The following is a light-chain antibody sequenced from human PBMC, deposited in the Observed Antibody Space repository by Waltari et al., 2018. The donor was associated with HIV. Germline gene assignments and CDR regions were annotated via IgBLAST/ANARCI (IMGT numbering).Light chain of an antibody. CDR2: EVS. V-gene: IGLV2-14*03. J-gene: IGLJ2*01. CDR1: SSDIGGYNY. Sequence: QSALTQPASVSGSPGRSITISCTGTSSDIGGYNYVSWYHQHPGKAPELMIYEVSNRPSGVSRRFSGSKSGNTASLTISGLQAEDEADYYCSSYTSSTTVVFGGGTKVTVL. CDR3: SSYTSSTTVV.